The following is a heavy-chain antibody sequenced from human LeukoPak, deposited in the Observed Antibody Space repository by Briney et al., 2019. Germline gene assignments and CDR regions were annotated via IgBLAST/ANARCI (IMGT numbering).Heavy chain of an antibody. CDR2: INPNSGGT. CDR1: GGTFSSYA. V-gene: IGHV1-2*02. D-gene: IGHD2-2*01. CDR3: ARVPTAIGWFDP. Sequence: ASVKVSCKASGGTFSSYAISWVRQAPGQGLEWMGWINPNSGGTNYAQKFQGRVTMTRDTSISTAYMELSRLRSDDTAVYYCARVPTAIGWFDPWGQGTLVIVSS. J-gene: IGHJ5*02.